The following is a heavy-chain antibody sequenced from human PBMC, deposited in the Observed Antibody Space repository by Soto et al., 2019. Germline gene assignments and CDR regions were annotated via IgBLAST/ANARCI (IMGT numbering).Heavy chain of an antibody. J-gene: IGHJ4*02. CDR3: EEDSVPGVTTFFAY. CDR1: GYTFTSYA. CDR2: IDAGSGNT. V-gene: IGHV1-3*01. D-gene: IGHD3-3*01. Sequence: ASVKVSCKASGYTFTSYALHWVRQAPGQRLEWMGWIDAGSGNTKYSQKFQDRVTIARDTSATTAYMELSSLTFEDTAIYYCEEDSVPGVTTFFAYRGKGTQDPV.